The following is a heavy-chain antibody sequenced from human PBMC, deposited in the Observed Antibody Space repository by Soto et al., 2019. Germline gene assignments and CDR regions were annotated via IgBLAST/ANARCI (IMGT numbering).Heavy chain of an antibody. V-gene: IGHV4-59*08. CDR1: GGSTSSYY. Sequence: QVQLQESGPGLVKPSETLSLTCTVTGGSTSSYYWSWLRQPPGKGLEWIGYNSYSGSTDYNPSLXSRVTISVDTSKNQFSLKLSSATAADTAVYYCARHGGSYSFDYWGQGTLVTVSS. CDR3: ARHGGSYSFDY. D-gene: IGHD1-26*01. J-gene: IGHJ4*02. CDR2: NSYSGST.